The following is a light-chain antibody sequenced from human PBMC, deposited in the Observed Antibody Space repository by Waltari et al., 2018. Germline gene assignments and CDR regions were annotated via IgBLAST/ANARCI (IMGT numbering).Light chain of an antibody. J-gene: IGLJ3*02. CDR2: KNN. V-gene: IGLV1-44*01. CDR1: SSNIGMHP. CDR3: ASWDDSLNGV. Sequence: QSVLTQPPSASGTPGQRVTISCSGRSSNIGMHPVNWYQQLPGTAPKLLIYKNNQRPSGVPDRFSASKSGTSASLAISGLQSEDEADYYCASWDDSLNGVFGGGTKLTVL.